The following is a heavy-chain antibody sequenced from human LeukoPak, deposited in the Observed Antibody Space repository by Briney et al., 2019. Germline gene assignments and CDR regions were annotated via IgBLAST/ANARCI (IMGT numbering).Heavy chain of an antibody. CDR2: ISGSGGDT. V-gene: IGHV3-23*01. J-gene: IGHJ4*02. CDR1: GFTFSNFL. Sequence: GGSLRLSCAASGFTFSNFLMTWVRQAPGKGPEWVSAISGSGGDTYYADSVKGRFTISRDNSKNTLYLQMNSLGAEDTAVYYCAKKGATTGDFDYWGQGTLVTVSS. D-gene: IGHD1-26*01. CDR3: AKKGATTGDFDY.